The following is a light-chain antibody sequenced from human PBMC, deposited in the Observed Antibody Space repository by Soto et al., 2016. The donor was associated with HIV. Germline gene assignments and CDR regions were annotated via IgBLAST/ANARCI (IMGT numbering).Light chain of an antibody. CDR3: QQYQTEEGT. Sequence: DIQMTQSPSTLSASVGDRVTITCRASQDITTWLAWYQQKPGKPPNLLIYKASNLQNGVPSRFSGSGSGTEFTLTISSLQPDDFATYYCQQYQTEEGTFGQGTTVEIK. V-gene: IGKV1-5*03. CDR2: KAS. J-gene: IGKJ1*01. CDR1: QDITTW.